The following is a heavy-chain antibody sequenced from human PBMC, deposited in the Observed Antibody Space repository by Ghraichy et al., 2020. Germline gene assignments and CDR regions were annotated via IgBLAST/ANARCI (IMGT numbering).Heavy chain of an antibody. Sequence: SETLSLTCTVSGGSINSYYWSWIRQPPGKGLEWIGYLYHSGSTNYNPSLKSRVTISADTSKNQFSLKLSSVTSADTAIYYCAREGALYYYGSGTYYKNYGMDVWGQGTTVTVSS. V-gene: IGHV4-59*01. J-gene: IGHJ6*02. D-gene: IGHD3-10*01. CDR1: GGSINSYY. CDR2: LYHSGST. CDR3: AREGALYYYGSGTYYKNYGMDV.